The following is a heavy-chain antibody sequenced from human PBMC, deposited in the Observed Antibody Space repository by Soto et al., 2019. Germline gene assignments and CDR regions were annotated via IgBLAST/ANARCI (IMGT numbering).Heavy chain of an antibody. CDR3: ARAFDCLVPTAY. V-gene: IGHV3-74*01. Sequence: EVQLVESGGGLVQPGGSLRLSCAASGFTFSHYWMYWVRQAPGKGLVCVSRISSDGSYASYADSVKGRFTISRDSAKSTLYLQMNSLRAEDTGVYYCARAFDCLVPTAYWGQGTLFTVSS. J-gene: IGHJ4*02. CDR1: GFTFSHYW. CDR2: ISSDGSYA. D-gene: IGHD3-9*01.